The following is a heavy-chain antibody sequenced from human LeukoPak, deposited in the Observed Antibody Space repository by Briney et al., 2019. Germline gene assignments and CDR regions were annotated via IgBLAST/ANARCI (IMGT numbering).Heavy chain of an antibody. CDR1: GFTFSGYT. D-gene: IGHD1/OR15-1a*01. J-gene: IGHJ4*02. CDR3: AKDEKPDGRWNIDH. Sequence: GGTLRLSCAASGFTFSGYTMNWVRQAQGKGLEWVSGILANGDKTYYADSVKGRFTISRDNSKNTLWLQMVSMRAEDMAVYYCAKDEKPDGRWNIDHWGQGTLVTVSS. V-gene: IGHV3-23*01. CDR2: ILANGDKT.